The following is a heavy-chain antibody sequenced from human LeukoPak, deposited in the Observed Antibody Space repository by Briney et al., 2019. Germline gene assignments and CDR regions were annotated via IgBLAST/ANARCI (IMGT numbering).Heavy chain of an antibody. Sequence: SVKVSCKASGGTFSSYVISWVRQAPGQGLEWMGKIIPMFGIANCAQKLQGRVTITADKSTSTVYMELSSLRSEDTAVYYCARGEYVVRGAYGYFDLWGHGTLVTVSS. D-gene: IGHD3-10*01. J-gene: IGHJ2*01. V-gene: IGHV1-69*04. CDR3: ARGEYVVRGAYGYFDL. CDR2: IIPMFGIA. CDR1: GGTFSSYV.